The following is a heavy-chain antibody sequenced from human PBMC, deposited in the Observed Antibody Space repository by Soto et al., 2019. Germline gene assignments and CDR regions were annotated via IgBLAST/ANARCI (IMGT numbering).Heavy chain of an antibody. J-gene: IGHJ4*02. D-gene: IGHD2-15*01. CDR1: GYTFTSYY. CDR2: INPSGGST. V-gene: IGHV1-46*03. CDR3: ARVRGYCSGGSCYSFPYYFDY. Sequence: QVQLVQSGAEVKKPGASVKVSCKASGYTFTSYYMHWVRQAPGQGLEWMGIINPSGGSTSYAQKCQGRVTRTRDTSTSTVCMELSRLRSEDTAVYYCARVRGYCSGGSCYSFPYYFDYWGQGTLVTVSS.